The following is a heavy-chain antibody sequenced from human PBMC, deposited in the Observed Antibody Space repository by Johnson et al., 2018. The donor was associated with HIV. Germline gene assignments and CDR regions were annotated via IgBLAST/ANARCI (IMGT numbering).Heavy chain of an antibody. Sequence: VQLVESGGGVVQPGRSLKLSCAASGFTFDDYAMHWVRQTPGKGLEWVSAISGSGASTYYADSLKGRCTISRDNSKNTLYLQMNRLRAEDTALYYCAKDIYGDDAFDIWGQGTMVTVSS. J-gene: IGHJ3*02. D-gene: IGHD2/OR15-2a*01. CDR2: ISGSGAST. V-gene: IGHV3-23*04. CDR1: GFTFDDYA. CDR3: AKDIYGDDAFDI.